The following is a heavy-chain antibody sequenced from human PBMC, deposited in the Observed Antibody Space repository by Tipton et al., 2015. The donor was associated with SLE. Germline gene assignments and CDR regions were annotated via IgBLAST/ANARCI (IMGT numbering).Heavy chain of an antibody. Sequence: TLSLTCTVSGGSISSSNWWSWVRQPPGKGLEWIGEIYHSGSTNYNPSLQSRVTISVDTSKNQFSLKLSSVTAADTAVYYCARSYYYDTGVLKDWGQGTLVNVSS. J-gene: IGHJ4*02. CDR1: GGSISSSNW. CDR3: ARSYYYDTGVLKD. CDR2: IYHSGST. D-gene: IGHD3-22*01. V-gene: IGHV4-4*02.